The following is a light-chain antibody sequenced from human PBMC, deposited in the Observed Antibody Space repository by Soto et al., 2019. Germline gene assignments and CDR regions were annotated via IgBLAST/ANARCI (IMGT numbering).Light chain of an antibody. Sequence: EIVLTRPPGTLSLSPGERATLSCRASQSIKNNFLAWYQQKPGQAPRILIFGESSRSSGIPYRFSGSGSGTDLNLTVSRLEPEDFAVYYCQQYGTSPINFGQGTRLEIK. V-gene: IGKV3-20*01. CDR2: GES. J-gene: IGKJ5*01. CDR3: QQYGTSPIN. CDR1: QSIKNNF.